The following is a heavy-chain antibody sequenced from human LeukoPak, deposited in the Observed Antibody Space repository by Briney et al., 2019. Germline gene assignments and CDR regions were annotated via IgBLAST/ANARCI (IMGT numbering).Heavy chain of an antibody. J-gene: IGHJ3*02. CDR2: VYPDDSNT. V-gene: IGHV5-51*01. CDR3: ARAEVGGAFDT. Sequence: GESLKISCKGSGYLFSRDWIGWVRQMPGKGLEWMGIVYPDDSNTRYSPSFQGQVTISADKSTSTAYLQWSSLKASDTAMYYCARAEVGGAFDTWGHGTMVTVSP. D-gene: IGHD6-19*01. CDR1: GYLFSRDW.